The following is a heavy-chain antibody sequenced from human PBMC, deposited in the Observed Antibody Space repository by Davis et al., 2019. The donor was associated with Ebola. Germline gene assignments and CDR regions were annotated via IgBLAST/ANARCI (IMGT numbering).Heavy chain of an antibody. CDR2: ISWDGAST. Sequence: GESLKISCAASGFTFSSYTMHWVRQGPGKGLEWVSLISWDGASTYYADSVKGRFTISRDNAKNSLYLQMNSLRAEDTAVYYCARDRPDYDFWSGYSWDWGQGTLVTVSS. CDR3: ARDRPDYDFWSGYSWD. D-gene: IGHD3-3*01. CDR1: GFTFSSYT. J-gene: IGHJ4*02. V-gene: IGHV3-43*01.